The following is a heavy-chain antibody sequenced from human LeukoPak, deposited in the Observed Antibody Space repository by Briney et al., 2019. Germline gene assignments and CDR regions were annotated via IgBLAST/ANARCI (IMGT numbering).Heavy chain of an antibody. CDR2: ISYDGSNK. D-gene: IGHD3-22*01. Sequence: GGSLRLSCAASGFTFSSYAMHWVRQAPGKGLEWVAVISYDGSNKYYADPVKGRFTISRDNSKNTLYLQMNSLRAEDTAVYYCAREKINYDSSGYYLGYFDYWGQGTLVTVSS. CDR1: GFTFSSYA. J-gene: IGHJ4*02. CDR3: AREKINYDSSGYYLGYFDY. V-gene: IGHV3-30*04.